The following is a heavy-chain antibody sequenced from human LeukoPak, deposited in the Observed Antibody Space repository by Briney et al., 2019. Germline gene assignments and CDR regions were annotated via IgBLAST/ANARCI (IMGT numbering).Heavy chain of an antibody. D-gene: IGHD4-23*01. CDR3: ARWDAVVAFDI. Sequence: PWETLSLTCNVSGGSISSYQWNWIRQPAGKGLEWIGLIYTSGSTNYNACLRSRVTISVDKSKNQLSLNLSSVTAADTAVYYCARWDAVVAFDIWGQGTMVTVTS. CDR2: IYTSGST. J-gene: IGHJ3*02. V-gene: IGHV4-4*07. CDR1: GGSISSYQ.